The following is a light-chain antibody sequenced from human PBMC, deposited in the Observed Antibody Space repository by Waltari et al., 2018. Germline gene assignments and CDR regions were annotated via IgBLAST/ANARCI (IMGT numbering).Light chain of an antibody. CDR1: QKISSY. CDR3: QQTYTTPRT. V-gene: IGKV1-39*01. CDR2: DAS. J-gene: IGKJ1*01. Sequence: VEDRVTITCRASQKISSYLNWYQQKPGTAPRLLIYDASRLQSGVPSRFSGSGSGTDFTLTISSLQPEDFGTYYCQQTYTTPRTFGQGTKVETK.